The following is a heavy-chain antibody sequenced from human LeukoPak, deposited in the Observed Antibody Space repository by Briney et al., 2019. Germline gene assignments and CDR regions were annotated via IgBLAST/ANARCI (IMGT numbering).Heavy chain of an antibody. V-gene: IGHV1-18*01. D-gene: IGHD3-10*01. CDR2: ISAYNGNT. CDR1: GYTFTSYG. J-gene: IGHJ3*02. Sequence: ASVKVSCKASGYTFTSYGISWVRQAPGQGLEWMGWISAYNGNTNYAQKLQGRVTMTTDTSTSTAYMEPRSLRSDDTAVYYCARGGPSYGSGSDAFDIWGQGTMVTVSS. CDR3: ARGGPSYGSGSDAFDI.